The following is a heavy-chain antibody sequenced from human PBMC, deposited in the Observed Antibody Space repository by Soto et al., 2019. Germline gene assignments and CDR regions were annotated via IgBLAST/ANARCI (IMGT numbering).Heavy chain of an antibody. J-gene: IGHJ5*02. V-gene: IGHV4-61*01. CDR1: GGSVSSGNYY. Sequence: SETLSLTCTVSGGSVSSGNYYWSWVRQPPGKGLDWIGYFYYTGRTNYNPSLKSRVTMSLDTSKNQFSLKLDSVTAADTAMYYCSLMPVTKPNCLDPWGQGTLVTVSS. CDR3: SLMPVTKPNCLDP. CDR2: FYYTGRT. D-gene: IGHD2-8*01.